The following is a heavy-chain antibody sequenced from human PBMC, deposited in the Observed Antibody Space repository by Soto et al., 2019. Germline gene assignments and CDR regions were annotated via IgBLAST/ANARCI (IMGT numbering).Heavy chain of an antibody. J-gene: IGHJ4*02. CDR3: ARHSSGYFLN. CDR2: IDPSDSYT. Sequence: GESLKISCKGSGYSFTSYWIGWVRQMPGKGLEWMGRIDPSDSYTYYSPSFQGHVTISADKSISTAYLQWSSLKASDTAMYYCARHSSGYFLNWGQGTLVTVSS. V-gene: IGHV5-10-1*01. D-gene: IGHD3-22*01. CDR1: GYSFTSYW.